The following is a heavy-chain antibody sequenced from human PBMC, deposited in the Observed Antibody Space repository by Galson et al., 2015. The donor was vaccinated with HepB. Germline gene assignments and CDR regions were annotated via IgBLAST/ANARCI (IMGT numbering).Heavy chain of an antibody. J-gene: IGHJ6*02. CDR1: GYDFNKYG. D-gene: IGHD1-7*01. V-gene: IGHV1-18*01. Sequence: SVKVSCKAYGYDFNKYGLSWVRQAPGQGLEWMGWVSGYGGSANYAPKFQGRVTMTTQTSTGTAFMEMRSLRSDDTAVYYCARDSRLELQLNNYYSYGMDVWGQGTAVVVS. CDR3: ARDSRLELQLNNYYSYGMDV. CDR2: VSGYGGSA.